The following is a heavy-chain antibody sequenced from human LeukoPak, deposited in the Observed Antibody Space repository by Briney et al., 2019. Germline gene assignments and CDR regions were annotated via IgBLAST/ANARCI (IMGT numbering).Heavy chain of an antibody. CDR3: ARDPGGSYYRGFWFDP. Sequence: PSETLSLTCTVSGGSISSYYWSWIRQPPGKGLEWIGYIYYSGSTNYNPSLKSRVTISVDTSKNQFSLKLSSVTAADTAVYYCARDPGGSYYRGFWFDPWGQGTLVTVSS. CDR2: IYYSGST. V-gene: IGHV4-59*01. J-gene: IGHJ5*02. D-gene: IGHD1-26*01. CDR1: GGSISSYY.